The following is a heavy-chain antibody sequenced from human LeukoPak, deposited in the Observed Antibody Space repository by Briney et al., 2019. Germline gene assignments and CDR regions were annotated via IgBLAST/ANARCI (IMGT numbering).Heavy chain of an antibody. CDR1: GFTFSNYG. CDR2: ISGTSSYI. D-gene: IGHD3-10*01. Sequence: GGSLRLSCAASGFTFSNYGMSWVRQAPGKGLECISSISGTSSYIFYADSVRGRFTISRDNAKNSLYLQMNSLRAEDTAVYYCARNSGPGETFSYYYGMDVWGQGTTVTVSS. V-gene: IGHV3-21*06. J-gene: IGHJ6*02. CDR3: ARNSGPGETFSYYYGMDV.